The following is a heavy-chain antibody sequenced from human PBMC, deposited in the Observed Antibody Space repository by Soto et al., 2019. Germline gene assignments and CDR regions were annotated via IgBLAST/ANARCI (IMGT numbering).Heavy chain of an antibody. V-gene: IGHV4-39*01. CDR3: AARVGRWLQLGDY. Sequence: QLQLQESGPGLVKPSETLSLTCTVSGGSISSSSYYWGWIRQPPGKGLEWIGSIYYSGSTYYHPSLKSRVPIPVDTSKNQFSLKLSSVTAADTAVYYCAARVGRWLQLGDYWGQGTLVTVSS. J-gene: IGHJ4*02. D-gene: IGHD5-12*01. CDR1: GGSISSSSYY. CDR2: IYYSGST.